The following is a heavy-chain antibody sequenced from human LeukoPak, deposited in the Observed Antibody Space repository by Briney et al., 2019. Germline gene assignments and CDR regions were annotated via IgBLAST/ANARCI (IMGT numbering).Heavy chain of an antibody. V-gene: IGHV4-38-2*02. CDR1: GYSISSGYY. Sequence: SETLSLTCTVSGYSISSGYYWGWIRQPPGKGLEWIGSIYHSGSTYYNPSLKSRVTISVDTSKNQFSLKLSSVTAADTAVYYCARVLYCSSTSCYDTPAAGGFDYWGQGTLVTVSS. D-gene: IGHD2-2*01. CDR3: ARVLYCSSTSCYDTPAAGGFDY. CDR2: IYHSGST. J-gene: IGHJ4*02.